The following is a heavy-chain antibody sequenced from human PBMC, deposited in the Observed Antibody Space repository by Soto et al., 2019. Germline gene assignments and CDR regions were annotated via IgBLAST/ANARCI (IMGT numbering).Heavy chain of an antibody. Sequence: RGSLRLSCAASGFTFSSYSMNWVRQAPGKGLEWVSSISSSSSYIYYADSVKGRFTISRDNAKNSLYLQMNSLRAEDTAVYYCARTLAPYGMDVWGQGTTVTVSS. CDR1: GFTFSSYS. V-gene: IGHV3-21*01. CDR3: ARTLAPYGMDV. J-gene: IGHJ6*02. CDR2: ISSSSSYI.